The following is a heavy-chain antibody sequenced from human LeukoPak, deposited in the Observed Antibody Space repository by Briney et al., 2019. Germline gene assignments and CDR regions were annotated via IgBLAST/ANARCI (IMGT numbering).Heavy chain of an antibody. D-gene: IGHD3-10*01. CDR2: ISSISTYI. J-gene: IGHJ3*02. CDR3: ARGDGATPPDVFDI. CDR1: GFTFSSFS. V-gene: IGHV3-21*01. Sequence: GRSLRLSCAASGFTFSSFSMNWVRQAPGKGLQWVSSISSISTYIYYADSVRGRFTISRDNAKSSLYLQMNSLRGEDTAVYYCARGDGATPPDVFDIWGQGTMVTVSS.